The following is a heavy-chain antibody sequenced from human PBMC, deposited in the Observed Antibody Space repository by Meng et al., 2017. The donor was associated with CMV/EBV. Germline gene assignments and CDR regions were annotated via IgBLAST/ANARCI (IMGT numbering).Heavy chain of an antibody. Sequence: KGSGPTSVKPTQTLTVTCTFSGFSLSTSGVGVGWIRQPPGKALEWLALIYWDDDKHYSPSLKSRLTITKDTSKNQVVLTMTNMDPVDTATYYCAHKGRRMAAAGINWFDPWGQGTLVTVSS. D-gene: IGHD6-13*01. CDR1: GFSLSTSGVG. J-gene: IGHJ5*02. CDR3: AHKGRRMAAAGINWFDP. CDR2: IYWDDDK. V-gene: IGHV2-5*02.